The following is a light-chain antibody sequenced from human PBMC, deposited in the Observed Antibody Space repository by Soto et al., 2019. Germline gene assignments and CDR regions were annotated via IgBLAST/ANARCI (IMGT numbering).Light chain of an antibody. CDR1: QSVSSSY. CDR3: QQYGSSPRT. J-gene: IGKJ1*01. CDR2: GAS. Sequence: ILLTQSPATLSLSPGERATLSCRASQSVSSSYLAWYQQKPGQAPRPLVYGASSRATGIPDRFSGSGSGTDFTLTISRLEPEDFAVYYCQQYGSSPRTFGQGTKVDIK. V-gene: IGKV3-20*01.